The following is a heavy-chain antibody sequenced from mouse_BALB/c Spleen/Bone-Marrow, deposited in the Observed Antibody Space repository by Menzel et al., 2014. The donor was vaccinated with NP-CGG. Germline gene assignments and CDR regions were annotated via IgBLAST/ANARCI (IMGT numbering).Heavy chain of an antibody. CDR2: IGPANGNT. CDR3: AREEYYAMDY. CDR1: GFNIKDTY. J-gene: IGHJ4*01. V-gene: IGHV14-3*02. Sequence: DVQLQESGAELVKPGASVKLSCTASGFNIKDTYMHWVKQRPEQGLEWIGRIGPANGNTKYDPKFQGKATITADTSSNTEHMQLRSVTSEDTAVYYCAREEYYAMDYWGQGTPVTVSS.